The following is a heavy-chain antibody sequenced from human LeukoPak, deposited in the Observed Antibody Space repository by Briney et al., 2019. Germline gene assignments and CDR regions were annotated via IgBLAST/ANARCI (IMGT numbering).Heavy chain of an antibody. V-gene: IGHV3-30-3*01. J-gene: IGHJ4*02. CDR1: GFAFSRFH. CDR2: ISFDGSNE. D-gene: IGHD6-19*01. CDR3: ARVMAIDLGNSGWSYFFDY. Sequence: GRSLRLSCAASGFAFSRFHMHWVRQAPGKGLEWVAVISFDGSNEYYADSVKGRFTISRDNSKSTVYLHMNSLRPDDTAMYYCARVMAIDLGNSGWSYFFDYWGQGTLVTVSS.